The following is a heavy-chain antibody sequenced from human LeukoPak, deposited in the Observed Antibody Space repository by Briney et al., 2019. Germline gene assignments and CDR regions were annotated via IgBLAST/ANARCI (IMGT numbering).Heavy chain of an antibody. CDR1: GFTFSSYA. Sequence: GGSLRPAWPASGFTFSSYAMGWVRQPQGRGLEWVSGISGSGGSTYYANSVKGRFTISRDNSKNTLYLQMGSLRTEDMAVYYCARASSGWYGYWGQGTLVTVSS. J-gene: IGHJ4*02. D-gene: IGHD6-19*01. CDR3: ARASSGWYGY. V-gene: IGHV3-64*01. CDR2: ISGSGGST.